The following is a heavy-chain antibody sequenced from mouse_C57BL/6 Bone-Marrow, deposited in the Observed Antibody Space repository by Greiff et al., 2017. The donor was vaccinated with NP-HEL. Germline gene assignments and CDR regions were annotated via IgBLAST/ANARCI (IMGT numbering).Heavy chain of an antibody. Sequence: EVQLQQSGPELVKPGASVKISCKASGYTFTDYYMNWVKQSNGKSLEWIGDINPNNGGTSYNQKFKGKATLTVDKSSSTAYMELRSLTSEDSAIYYCAIFLYYSSISYYFDYWGQGTTLTVSS. J-gene: IGHJ2*01. V-gene: IGHV1-26*01. CDR2: INPNNGGT. CDR3: AIFLYYSSISYYFDY. D-gene: IGHD1-1*01. CDR1: GYTFTDYY.